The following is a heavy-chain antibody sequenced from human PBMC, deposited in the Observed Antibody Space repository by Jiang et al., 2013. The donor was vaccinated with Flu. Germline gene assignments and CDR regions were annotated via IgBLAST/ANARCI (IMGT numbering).Heavy chain of an antibody. V-gene: IGHV3-49*03. Sequence: GGGVVQPGRSLRLSCLGSGFTFGDHTISWFRQAPGRGLEWVAFVKSKNYGATTQHATSVQGRVTVSRDDSKSIAYLQMDRLKTEDTAVYYCAREGAIYADPYDSWGQGTLVTVSS. CDR2: VKSKNYGATT. CDR3: AREGAIYADPYDS. D-gene: IGHD3-16*01. J-gene: IGHJ4*02. CDR1: GFTFGDHT.